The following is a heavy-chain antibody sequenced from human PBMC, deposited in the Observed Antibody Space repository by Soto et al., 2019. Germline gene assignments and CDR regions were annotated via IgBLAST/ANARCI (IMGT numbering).Heavy chain of an antibody. V-gene: IGHV5-51*01. CDR1: GYSFTSYW. J-gene: IGHJ6*02. Sequence: GESLKISCKGSGYSFTSYWIGWVRQMPGKGLEWMGIIYPGDSDTRYSPSFQGQVTISADKSISTAYLQWSSLKASDTAMYYCARGPRGRYSGYDSRVTYYYYGMDVWGQGTTVTVSS. CDR3: ARGPRGRYSGYDSRVTYYYYGMDV. CDR2: IYPGDSDT. D-gene: IGHD5-12*01.